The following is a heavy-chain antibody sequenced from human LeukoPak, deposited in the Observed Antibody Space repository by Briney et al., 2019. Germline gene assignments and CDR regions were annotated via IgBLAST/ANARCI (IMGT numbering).Heavy chain of an antibody. CDR1: GGSMSSYY. V-gene: IGHV4-59*12. Sequence: SETLSLTCTVSGGSMSSYYWSWIRQPPGKGLEWIGYIFYSGSTNYNPSLKSRVTLSVDTSKNQFSLKLGSVTAADTAVYYCARETVTTFFDYWGQGTLVTVSS. CDR2: IFYSGST. J-gene: IGHJ4*02. D-gene: IGHD4-11*01. CDR3: ARETVTTFFDY.